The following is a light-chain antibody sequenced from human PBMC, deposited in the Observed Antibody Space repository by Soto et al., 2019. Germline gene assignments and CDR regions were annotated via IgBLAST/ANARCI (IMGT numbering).Light chain of an antibody. V-gene: IGKV3-20*01. CDR2: GAS. CDR1: QSVRSTH. J-gene: IGKJ1*01. CDR3: HQYGSSPQT. Sequence: SLPPGPTPSLSGRASQSVRSTHLAWYHQKTGQAPRLLIYGASTRASGIPDRFSGSGSGADFTLTISRLEPEDFAVYYCHQYGSSPQTFGQGTKVDIK.